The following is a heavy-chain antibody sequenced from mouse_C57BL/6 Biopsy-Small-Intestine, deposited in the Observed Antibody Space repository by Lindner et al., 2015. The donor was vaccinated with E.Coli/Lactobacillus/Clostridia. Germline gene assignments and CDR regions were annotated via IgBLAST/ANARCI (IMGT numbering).Heavy chain of an antibody. D-gene: IGHD5-1*01. V-gene: IGHV1-42*01. CDR3: ARGSNYFDY. Sequence: VQLQESGPELVKPGASVKISCKASGYSFTGYYIDWVKQSHGKSLEWIGYIDPYTGTTTYNQKFKGKATLTVDKSSTTAYMQLNSVTSEDSAVYYCARGSNYFDYWGQGTTLTVSS. CDR1: GYSFTGYY. CDR2: IDPYTGTT. J-gene: IGHJ2*01.